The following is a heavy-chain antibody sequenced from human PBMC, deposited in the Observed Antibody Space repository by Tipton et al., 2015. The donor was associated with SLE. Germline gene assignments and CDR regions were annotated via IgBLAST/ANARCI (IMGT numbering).Heavy chain of an antibody. J-gene: IGHJ6*03. CDR2: ISHSGNT. CDR1: GGSFSGYY. D-gene: IGHD3-16*01. V-gene: IGHV4-34*01. Sequence: TLSLTCAVYGGSFSGYYWSWIRQPPGKGLVWIGEISHSGNTKYNPSLKSRVTISVDTSKNQFSLKLSSVTAADTAVYYCANWGPIVYYYYYMDVWGKGTTVTVSS. CDR3: ANWGPIVYYYYYMDV.